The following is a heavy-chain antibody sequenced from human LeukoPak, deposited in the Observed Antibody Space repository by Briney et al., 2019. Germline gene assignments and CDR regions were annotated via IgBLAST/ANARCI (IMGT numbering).Heavy chain of an antibody. CDR1: GFSLRKYV. CDR2: IRRSGDDT. Sequence: PGGAVRLSCTAAGFSLRKYVMSGVRQAPGKGLEWVSSIRRSGDDTSSADSVKGRFTIFRDNSKSTLYLQMNSLRAEDTAIYYCAKVRPPPGSGWYGGHDYWGQGTLVTAS. V-gene: IGHV3-23*01. CDR3: AKVRPPPGSGWYGGHDY. D-gene: IGHD6-19*01. J-gene: IGHJ4*02.